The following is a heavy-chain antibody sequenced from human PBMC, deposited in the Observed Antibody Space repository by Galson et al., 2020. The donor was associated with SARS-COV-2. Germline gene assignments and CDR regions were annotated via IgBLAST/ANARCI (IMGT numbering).Heavy chain of an antibody. V-gene: IGHV3-33*03. CDR1: GLTFGNHA. CDR2: IWYDGSEQ. Sequence: GESLKISCAASGLTFGNHAMHWVRQAPGKGLDWVAVIWYDGSEQYYAHSVRGRFVVSRDNSRNTLFLQMNSLRVEDTAVYHCMTLGATADYSFSLDVWGQGTEVVVSS. CDR3: MTLGATADYSFSLDV. D-gene: IGHD6-13*01. J-gene: IGHJ3*01.